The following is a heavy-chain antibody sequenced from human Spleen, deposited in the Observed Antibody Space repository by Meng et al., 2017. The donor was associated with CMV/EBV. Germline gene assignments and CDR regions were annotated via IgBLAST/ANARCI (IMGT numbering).Heavy chain of an antibody. D-gene: IGHD2-21*01. CDR2: IYSAGTTT. CDR1: GFTFSTYA. V-gene: IGHV3-23*03. Sequence: ETLSLTCAASGFTFSTYAMGWVRQAPGKGLEWVSNIYSAGTTTEYADSVKGRFSMSRDNSKNTVYLQMSSLRAEDTAVYYCARDRDCGGDCYPSYFDYWGQGTLVTVSS. CDR3: ARDRDCGGDCYPSYFDY. J-gene: IGHJ4*02.